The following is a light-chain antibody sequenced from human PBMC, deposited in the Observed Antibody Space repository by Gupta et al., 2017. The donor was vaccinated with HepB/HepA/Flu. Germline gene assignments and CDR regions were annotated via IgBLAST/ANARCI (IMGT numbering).Light chain of an antibody. J-gene: IGKJ1*01. CDR2: GAS. CDR1: QTISSN. V-gene: IGKV3-15*01. Sequence: EIVMTQSPATLSVSPGERATISCRASQTISSNLGWYQQKPGQAPRLLIYGASIRATGISHRFTGSGSGTEFTLTISSLQSEDYALYYCQHYHNWPRTFGQGTKVEI. CDR3: QHYHNWPRT.